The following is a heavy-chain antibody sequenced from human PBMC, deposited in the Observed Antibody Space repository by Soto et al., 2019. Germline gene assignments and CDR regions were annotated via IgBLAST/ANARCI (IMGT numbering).Heavy chain of an antibody. CDR3: ARPASSGSYYLTRGGGMDV. Sequence: KLSETLSLTCTFSGGSISSSSYYWGWIRQPPGKGLEWIGSIYYSGSTYYNPSLKSRVTISVDTSKNQFSLKLSSVTAADTAVYYCARPASSGSYYLTRGGGMDVWGQGTTVTVSS. D-gene: IGHD1-26*01. V-gene: IGHV4-39*01. CDR2: IYYSGST. J-gene: IGHJ6*02. CDR1: GGSISSSSYY.